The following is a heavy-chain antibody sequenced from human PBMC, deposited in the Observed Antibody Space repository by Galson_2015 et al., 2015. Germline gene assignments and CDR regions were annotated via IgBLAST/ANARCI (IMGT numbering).Heavy chain of an antibody. J-gene: IGHJ6*02. V-gene: IGHV3-11*01. CDR2: ISSSNSVI. CDR3: AREAGHCSGGACFYYYGMDV. CDR1: GFTFSDYY. Sequence: SLRLSCAASGFTFSDYYMSWIRQAPGKGLEWVSHISSSNSVIHYEDSVMGRFTVSRDNAKNSLYLQMNSLRAEDTAVYYCAREAGHCSGGACFYYYGMDVWGQGTTVTVSS. D-gene: IGHD2-15*01.